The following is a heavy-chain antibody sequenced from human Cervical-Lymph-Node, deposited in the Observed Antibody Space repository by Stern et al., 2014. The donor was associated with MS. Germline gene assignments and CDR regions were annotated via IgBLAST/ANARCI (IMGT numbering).Heavy chain of an antibody. Sequence: VQLVESGPGLVKPSQTLSLTCTVSGGSISSGGFYWNWIRPHPGQGLEGIGYTRYSGHTAYNPSLKSRVSISVDTSKNQFSLKVNSVTAADTAVYYCAREEDGSGSYVKGFDYWGQGTLVTVSS. CDR1: GGSISSGGFY. CDR3: AREEDGSGSYVKGFDY. V-gene: IGHV4-31*03. J-gene: IGHJ4*02. CDR2: TRYSGHT. D-gene: IGHD3-10*01.